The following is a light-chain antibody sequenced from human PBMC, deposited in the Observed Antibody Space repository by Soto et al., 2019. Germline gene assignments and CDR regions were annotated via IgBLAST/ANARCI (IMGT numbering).Light chain of an antibody. CDR1: ETINKY. CDR2: SAS. J-gene: IGKJ1*01. Sequence: DIQLTPSPSSLSASIGDRVTISCRASETINKYLKWYQQKPGKPPKLLVYSASTLPTDVASRFSGSRPRTNFYLTISSLQPEDSATYYCQQSYKTPQTFGQGTKLDIK. CDR3: QQSYKTPQT. V-gene: IGKV1-39*01.